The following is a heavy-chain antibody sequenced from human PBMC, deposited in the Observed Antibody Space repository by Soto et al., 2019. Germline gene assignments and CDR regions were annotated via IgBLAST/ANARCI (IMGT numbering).Heavy chain of an antibody. D-gene: IGHD2-21*02. CDR1: GFTFDDYA. V-gene: IGHV3-64*01. CDR3: AREPPTCGSVCYLLDY. CDR2: IGADGGST. J-gene: IGHJ4*02. Sequence: PGGSLRLSCAASGFTFDDYAMHWVRQAPGKGLEYVSVIGADGGSTYYANSVKGRFTISRDNSKNTLYLQMGSLRAEDMAVYYCAREPPTCGSVCYLLDYWSQGTLVTVSS.